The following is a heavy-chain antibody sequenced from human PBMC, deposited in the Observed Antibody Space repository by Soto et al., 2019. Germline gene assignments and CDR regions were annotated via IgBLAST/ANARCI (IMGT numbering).Heavy chain of an antibody. J-gene: IGHJ6*02. V-gene: IGHV3-21*06. CDR2: ISPSSGHI. Sequence: EVHLVESGGGLVKPGGSLRLSCAVSGFTFSSCTMNWVRQAPGKGLEWVSSISPSSGHIYYADSVKGRFTISRDNAKNSLFLKMNSVRGEDTAVYYCSGCSGGACHKNYGMDVWGQGTTVTVSS. CDR1: GFTFSSCT. D-gene: IGHD2-15*01. CDR3: SGCSGGACHKNYGMDV.